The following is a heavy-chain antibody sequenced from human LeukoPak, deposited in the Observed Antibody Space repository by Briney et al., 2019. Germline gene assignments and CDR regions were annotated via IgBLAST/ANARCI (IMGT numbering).Heavy chain of an antibody. CDR3: AREYRSGWFRGSLDY. CDR1: GFTFSTYE. D-gene: IGHD6-19*01. CDR2: ISSSSTI. V-gene: IGHV3-48*03. J-gene: IGHJ4*02. Sequence: GGSLRLSCATSGFTFSTYEMNWVRQAPGKGLEWVSYISSSSTIYYADSVKGRFTISRDNAKNSLYLQMNSLRAEDTAVYYCAREYRSGWFRGSLDYWGQGTLVTVSS.